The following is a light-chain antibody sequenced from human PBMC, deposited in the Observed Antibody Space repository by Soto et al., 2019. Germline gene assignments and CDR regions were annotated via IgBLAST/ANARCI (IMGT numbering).Light chain of an antibody. CDR2: LNSDGSH. Sequence: QLVLTQSPSASASLGASVKLTCTLSSGHSSYAIEWHQQQPEKGPRYLMKLNSDGSHSKGDGIPDRFSGSSSGAERYLTISSLQYEDEADYYCQNWGTGIHVFGTGTKLTVL. CDR3: QNWGTGIHV. CDR1: SGHSSYA. J-gene: IGLJ1*01. V-gene: IGLV4-69*01.